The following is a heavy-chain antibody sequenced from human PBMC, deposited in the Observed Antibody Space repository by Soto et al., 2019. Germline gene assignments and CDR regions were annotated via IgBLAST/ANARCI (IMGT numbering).Heavy chain of an antibody. D-gene: IGHD3-3*01. CDR3: ARLYYDFRSGYYLFDY. CDR1: CGSISSSSYY. V-gene: IGHV4-39*01. J-gene: IGHJ4*02. CDR2: IYYSGSN. Sequence: LETLSLTCTVSCGSISSSSYYWGWIRQPPGKGLEWIGSIYYSGSNYYNPSLKSRVTISVDTSKKQFSLKLSSVTAADTAVYYCARLYYDFRSGYYLFDYWGQGTLVTVSS.